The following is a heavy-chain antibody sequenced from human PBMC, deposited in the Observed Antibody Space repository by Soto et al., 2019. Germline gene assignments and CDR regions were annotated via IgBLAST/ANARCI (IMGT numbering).Heavy chain of an antibody. J-gene: IGHJ4*02. D-gene: IGHD2-15*01. CDR3: ARAEGYCRGGGCYVAGY. V-gene: IGHV3-74*01. CDR2: INSDGSST. Sequence: EVQLVESGGGLVQPGGPQRLSCAASGFTFSSYWMHWVRQAPGKGLVWVSRINSDGSSTSYADSVKGRFTISRDNAKNXXYLRMNSLSDEDTAVYYCARAEGYCRGGGCYVAGYWGQGPVVTVSS. CDR1: GFTFSSYW.